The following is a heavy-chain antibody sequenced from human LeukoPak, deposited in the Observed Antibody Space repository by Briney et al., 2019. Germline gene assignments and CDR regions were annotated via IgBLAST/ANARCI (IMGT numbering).Heavy chain of an antibody. CDR3: ARVAVAVPNFDY. J-gene: IGHJ4*02. CDR2: MSPNSGNT. V-gene: IGHV1-8*03. CDR1: GYTFTSYD. Sequence: VASVKVSCKASGYTFTSYDINWVRQATGQGLEWMGWMSPNSGNTGYAQKFQGRVTITRNTSISTAYMELSSLRSEDTAVYYCARVAVAVPNFDYWGQGTLVTVSS. D-gene: IGHD6-19*01.